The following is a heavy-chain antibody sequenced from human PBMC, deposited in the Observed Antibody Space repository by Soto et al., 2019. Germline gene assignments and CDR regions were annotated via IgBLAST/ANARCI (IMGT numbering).Heavy chain of an antibody. CDR2: IYDSGST. V-gene: IGHV4-59*01. D-gene: IGHD2-15*01. Sequence: QVQLQESGPGLVKPSETLSLTCTVSGGSISSYYWSWIRQPPGKGLEWIGYIYDSGSTNYNPSLNSRVPIAGDTSKTQSSLKLSSVTAADTAVYYCAGTRGYCSGGSCPTVVDYWGQGTLVTVSS. J-gene: IGHJ4*02. CDR3: AGTRGYCSGGSCPTVVDY. CDR1: GGSISSYY.